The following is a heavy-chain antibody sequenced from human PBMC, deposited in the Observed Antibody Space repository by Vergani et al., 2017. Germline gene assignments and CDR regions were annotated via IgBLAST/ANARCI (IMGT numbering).Heavy chain of an antibody. J-gene: IGHJ6*03. D-gene: IGHD5-24*01. CDR1: GYTFTGYY. V-gene: IGHV1-2*02. CDR2: INPNSGGT. CDR3: ARDGEMATIIPVDRDV. Sequence: QVQLVQSGAEVKKPGASVKVSCKASGYTFTGYYMHWVRQAPGQGLEWMGWINPNSGGTNYAQKFQGRVTMTRDTSISTAYMELSRLRSDDTAVYYCARDGEMATIIPVDRDVWGKGTTVTVSS.